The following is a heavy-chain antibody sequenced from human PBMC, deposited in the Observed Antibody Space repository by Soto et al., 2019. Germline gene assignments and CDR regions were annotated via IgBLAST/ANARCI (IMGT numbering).Heavy chain of an antibody. CDR2: FDPEDGET. J-gene: IGHJ3*02. V-gene: IGHV1-24*01. Sequence: ASVKFSCKVSGYTLTELSMHWVRQAPGKGLEWMGGFDPEDGETIYAQKFQGRVTMTEDTSTDTAYMELSSLRSEDTAVYYCATLVRITGTTWRSVDAFDIWGQGTMVTVSS. D-gene: IGHD1-20*01. CDR3: ATLVRITGTTWRSVDAFDI. CDR1: GYTLTELS.